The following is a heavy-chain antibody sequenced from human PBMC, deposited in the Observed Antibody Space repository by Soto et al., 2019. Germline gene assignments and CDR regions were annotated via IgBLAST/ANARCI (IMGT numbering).Heavy chain of an antibody. V-gene: IGHV3-33*01. D-gene: IGHD5-12*01. CDR2: IWYDGSNK. J-gene: IGHJ6*02. CDR3: ARDRVVATMGDWNYGMDV. CDR1: GFTFSSYG. Sequence: PGGSLRLSCAASGFTFSSYGMHWVRQAPGKGLEWVAVIWYDGSNKYYADSVKGRFTISRDNSKNTLYLQMNSLRAEDTAVYYCARDRVVATMGDWNYGMDVWGQGTTVNVSS.